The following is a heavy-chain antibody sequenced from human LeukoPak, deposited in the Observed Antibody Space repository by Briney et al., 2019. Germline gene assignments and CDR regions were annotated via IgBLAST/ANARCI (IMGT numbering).Heavy chain of an antibody. D-gene: IGHD1-14*01. J-gene: IGHJ4*02. CDR3: TRDRSRSEDD. Sequence: PGGSLRLSCAASRFTFSGHWMSWVCQAPGKGLEWVANINQGGSDKYYVDSVKGRFTISRDNANNLLYLQMNSLRGEDTAVYYCTRDRSRSEDDWGQGTLVTVSS. CDR1: RFTFSGHW. V-gene: IGHV3-7*01. CDR2: INQGGSDK.